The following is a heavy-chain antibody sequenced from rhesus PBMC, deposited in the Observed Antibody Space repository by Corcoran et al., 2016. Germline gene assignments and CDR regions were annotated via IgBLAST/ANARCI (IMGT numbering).Heavy chain of an antibody. J-gene: IGHJ4*01. V-gene: IGHV4-99*01. D-gene: IGHD1-1-1*01. Sequence: QVQLQESGPGLVKPSETLSLTCAVSGYSISSGYYWGWILQPPGKGLEYIGYISGSSGSTYYNPSLKSRVTISKDTSKNQFSLKLSSVTAADTAVYYCASGIAGKYDYWGQGVLVTVSS. CDR3: ASGIAGKYDY. CDR1: GYSISSGYY. CDR2: ISGSSGST.